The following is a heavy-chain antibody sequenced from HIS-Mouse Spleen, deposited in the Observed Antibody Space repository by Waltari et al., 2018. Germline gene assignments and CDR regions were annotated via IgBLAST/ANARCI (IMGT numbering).Heavy chain of an antibody. Sequence: RLSCAASGFTFSSYSMNWVRQAPGKGLEWVSYISISSSTIYYADSVKGRFTISRDNAKNSLYLQMNSLRAEDTAVYYCARGASGSYYLVSVSDYWGQGTLVTVSS. J-gene: IGHJ4*02. V-gene: IGHV3-48*01. D-gene: IGHD1-26*01. CDR2: ISISSSTI. CDR3: ARGASGSYYLVSVSDY. CDR1: GFTFSSYS.